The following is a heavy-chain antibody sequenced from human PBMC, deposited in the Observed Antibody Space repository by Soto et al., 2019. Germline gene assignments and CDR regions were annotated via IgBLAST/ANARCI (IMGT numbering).Heavy chain of an antibody. J-gene: IGHJ4*02. CDR3: AGDLGVGGASEY. Sequence: QVQLVQSGAEVKKPGASVKVSCKASGYTFTSYAMHWVRQAPGQRLEWMGWINAGNGNTKYSQKFQGRVTITRDTSGGTAYMGLRGLRFEDTAVYYWAGDLGVGGASEYWGQGNLVTVSS. CDR1: GYTFTSYA. D-gene: IGHD3-16*01. CDR2: INAGNGNT. V-gene: IGHV1-3*01.